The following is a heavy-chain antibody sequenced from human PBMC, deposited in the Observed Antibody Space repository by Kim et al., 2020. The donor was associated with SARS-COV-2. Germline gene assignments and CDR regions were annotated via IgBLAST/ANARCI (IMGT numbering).Heavy chain of an antibody. CDR3: AGEVAAATNNRFDP. J-gene: IGHJ5*02. Sequence: GYNFTGSYMHWVRQAPGQGLEWMGWINPNSGGTNYAQKFQGRVSMTRDSSIGTFYMEVSTLTSDDTAVYYCAGEVAAATNNRFDPWGQGTLAT. CDR1: GYNFTGSY. V-gene: IGHV1-2*02. D-gene: IGHD2-2*01. CDR2: INPNSGGT.